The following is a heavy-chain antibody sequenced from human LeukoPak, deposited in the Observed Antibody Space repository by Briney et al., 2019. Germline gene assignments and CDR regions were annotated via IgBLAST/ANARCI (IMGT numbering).Heavy chain of an antibody. CDR2: MNKDGSEK. Sequence: PGGSLRLSCAASGFILSNHWMTWVRQAPGKGPEWVANMNKDGSEKYYVDSVKGRFTISRDNAKNSLYLQMNSLRAEDTAVYYCARDLGSSGWVPSNWFDPWGQGTLVTVSS. J-gene: IGHJ5*02. D-gene: IGHD6-19*01. CDR3: ARDLGSSGWVPSNWFDP. CDR1: GFILSNHW. V-gene: IGHV3-7*01.